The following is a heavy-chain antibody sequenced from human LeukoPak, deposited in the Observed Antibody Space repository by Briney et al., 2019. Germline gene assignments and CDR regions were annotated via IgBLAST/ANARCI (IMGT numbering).Heavy chain of an antibody. J-gene: IGHJ5*02. CDR2: IIPIFGTA. V-gene: IGHV1-69*05. CDR1: GGTFSSYA. Sequence: GSSVKVSCKASGGTFSSYAISWVRQAPGQGLEWMGGIIPIFGTANYAQKFQGRVTITTDESTSTAYMELSSLRSEDTAVYYCARGRKPFSGTAIYSGNWFDPWGQGTLVTVSS. D-gene: IGHD3-10*02. CDR3: ARGRKPFSGTAIYSGNWFDP.